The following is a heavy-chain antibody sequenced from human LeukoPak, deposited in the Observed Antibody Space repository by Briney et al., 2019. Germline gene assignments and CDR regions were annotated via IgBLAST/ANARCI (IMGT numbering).Heavy chain of an antibody. Sequence: ASVKVSCKASGYTFTSYSMHWVRQAPGQGLEWMGIINPSGGSTSYAQKFQGRVTITADESTSTAYMELSSLRSEDTAVYYCARRAGAYSHPYDYWGQGTLVTVSS. V-gene: IGHV1-46*01. CDR3: ARRAGAYSHPYDY. CDR2: INPSGGST. CDR1: GYTFTSYS. D-gene: IGHD4/OR15-4a*01. J-gene: IGHJ4*02.